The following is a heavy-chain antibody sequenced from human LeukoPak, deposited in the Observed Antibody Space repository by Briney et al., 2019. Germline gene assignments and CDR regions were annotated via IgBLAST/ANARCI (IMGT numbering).Heavy chain of an antibody. CDR3: ARAPEGSGCYFDY. Sequence: SLRLASAPSAFTSSSYSMHWARQPPGNVLEWGTFISFDGTNKYYANSIKGRFAIYRANSKNPLYMQMKSLRPEDTAVYYCARAPEGSGCYFDYWGQGTLVTVSS. CDR2: ISFDGTNK. V-gene: IGHV3-30*09. J-gene: IGHJ4*02. CDR1: AFTSSSYS. D-gene: IGHD3-3*01.